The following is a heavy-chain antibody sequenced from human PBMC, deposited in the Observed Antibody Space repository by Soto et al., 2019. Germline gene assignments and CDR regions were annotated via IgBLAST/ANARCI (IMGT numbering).Heavy chain of an antibody. D-gene: IGHD2-2*01. CDR1: GYTFTSYG. CDR3: ARVGYCSSTSCYGPGAFDI. V-gene: IGHV1-18*01. Sequence: GASVKVSCKASGYTFTSYGISWVRQAPGQGLEWMGWISAYNGNTNYAQKLQGRVTMTTDTSTSTAYMELRSLRSDDTAVYYCARVGYCSSTSCYGPGAFDIWGQGTMVSGSS. J-gene: IGHJ3*02. CDR2: ISAYNGNT.